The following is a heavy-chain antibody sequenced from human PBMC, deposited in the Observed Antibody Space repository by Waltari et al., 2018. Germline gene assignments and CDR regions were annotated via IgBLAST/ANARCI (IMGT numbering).Heavy chain of an antibody. J-gene: IGHJ3*02. CDR3: ARGQGYCSGGSCYGGAFDI. CDR2: INHSGST. Sequence: QVQLQQWGAGLLKPSETLSLTCAVYGGSFSGYYWSWIRQPPGKGLEWIGEINHSGSTNYNPSLKSRVTISVDTSKNQFSLKLSSVTAADTAVYYCARGQGYCSGGSCYGGAFDIWGQ. D-gene: IGHD2-15*01. V-gene: IGHV4-34*01. CDR1: GGSFSGYY.